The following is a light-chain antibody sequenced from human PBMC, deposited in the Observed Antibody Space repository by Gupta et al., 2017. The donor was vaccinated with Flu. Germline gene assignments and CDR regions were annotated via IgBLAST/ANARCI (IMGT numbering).Light chain of an antibody. V-gene: IGLV1-44*01. Sequence: QSVLTQPPSASGTPGQRVTISCSGSSTNIGSNTVNWYQQLPGTAPKLLIYSKNQRPSGVPDRFSGSKAGTSASLAIRGLQSEDEADYYCAAWDDSLNGGVFGGGTKLTVL. CDR2: SKN. J-gene: IGLJ2*01. CDR1: STNIGSNT. CDR3: AAWDDSLNGGV.